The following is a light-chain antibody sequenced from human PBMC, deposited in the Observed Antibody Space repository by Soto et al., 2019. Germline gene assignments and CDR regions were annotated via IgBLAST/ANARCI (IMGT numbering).Light chain of an antibody. CDR3: QRYGKWPPGT. Sequence: EIVMTQFPATLSESPGETLTLSSRASQSGSTNVAWYQQNPGEAPRLLIFAASARAVDIPGRFSGSVSGTEFTLTISSLEPEDFAVYFCQRYGKWPPGTFGRGTKVEIK. J-gene: IGKJ4*02. CDR2: AAS. CDR1: QSGSTN. V-gene: IGKV3D-15*01.